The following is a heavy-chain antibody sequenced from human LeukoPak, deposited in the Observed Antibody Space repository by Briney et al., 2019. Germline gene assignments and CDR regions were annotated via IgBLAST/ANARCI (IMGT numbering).Heavy chain of an antibody. J-gene: IGHJ4*02. D-gene: IGHD3-10*01. V-gene: IGHV3-9*01. Sequence: GGSLRLSCAASGFTFDDYAMHWVRQAPGKGLEWVSGISWNSGSIGYADSVKGRFTISRDNAKNSLYLQMNSLRAEDTALYYCAKDPWGQFGVHYYFDYWGQGTLVTVSS. CDR2: ISWNSGSI. CDR3: AKDPWGQFGVHYYFDY. CDR1: GFTFDDYA.